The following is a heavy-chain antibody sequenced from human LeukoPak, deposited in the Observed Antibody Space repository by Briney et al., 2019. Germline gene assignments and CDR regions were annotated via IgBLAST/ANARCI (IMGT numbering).Heavy chain of an antibody. CDR3: AKGGNFWSGYSYSDY. CDR2: ISGSGGST. Sequence: GGSLRLSCAASGLTFSSYAMSWVRQAPGKGLEWVSAISGSGGSTYYADSVRGRFTISRDNSKNTLYLQMNSLRAEDTAVYYCAKGGNFWSGYSYSDYWGQGTLVTVSS. D-gene: IGHD3-3*01. V-gene: IGHV3-23*01. CDR1: GLTFSSYA. J-gene: IGHJ4*02.